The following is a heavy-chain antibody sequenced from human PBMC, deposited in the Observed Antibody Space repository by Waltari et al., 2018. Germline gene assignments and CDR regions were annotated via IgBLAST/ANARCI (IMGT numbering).Heavy chain of an antibody. CDR3: ARGGVVGDTAMVSLGFSYYYYGMDV. CDR2: INPNSGGT. V-gene: IGHV1-2*02. J-gene: IGHJ6*02. Sequence: QVQLVQSGAEVKKPGSSVKVSCKASRGTFSSYAISWVRQAPGQGLEWMGGINPNSGGTNYAQKFQGRVTMTRDTSISTAYMELSRLRSDDTAVYYCARGGVVGDTAMVSLGFSYYYYGMDVWGQGTTVTVSS. CDR1: RGTFSSYA. D-gene: IGHD5-18*01.